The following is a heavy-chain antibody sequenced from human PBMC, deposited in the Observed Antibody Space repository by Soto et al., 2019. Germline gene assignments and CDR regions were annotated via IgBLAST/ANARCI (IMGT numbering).Heavy chain of an antibody. CDR3: ARYMYYYDISGYIDAFDI. J-gene: IGHJ3*02. D-gene: IGHD3-22*01. Sequence: SGPTLVNPTQTLTLTCTFSGFSLSTSGMRVSWIRQPPGKALEWLARIDWDDDKFYSTSLKTRLTISKDTSKNQVVLTMTNMETVDTATYYCARYMYYYDISGYIDAFDIWGQGTMVTVSS. CDR1: GFSLSTSGMR. V-gene: IGHV2-70*04. CDR2: IDWDDDK.